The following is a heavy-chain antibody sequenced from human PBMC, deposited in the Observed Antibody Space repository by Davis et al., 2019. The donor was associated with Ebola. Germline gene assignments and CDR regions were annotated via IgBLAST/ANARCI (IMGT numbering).Heavy chain of an antibody. Sequence: PGGSLRLSCAASEFTFSSYWMHWVRQAPGKGLVWVSRINSDGRTTAYADSVKGRFTISRDNAKNSLYLQMNSLRAEDTAVYYCARYSAEMTTVTFFDYWGQGTLVTVSS. CDR1: EFTFSSYW. D-gene: IGHD4-17*01. CDR2: INSDGRTT. V-gene: IGHV3-74*01. J-gene: IGHJ4*02. CDR3: ARYSAEMTTVTFFDY.